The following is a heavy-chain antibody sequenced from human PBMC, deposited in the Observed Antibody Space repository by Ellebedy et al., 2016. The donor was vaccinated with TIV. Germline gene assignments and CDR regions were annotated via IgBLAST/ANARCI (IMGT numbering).Heavy chain of an antibody. Sequence: ASVKVSCQASGYTFTTYGIYLVLQAPGHRLEWLGRINVGNGNTKYSQKFQGRVTMTEYTSTDTAYMELSSLRSEDTALYYCATEKYSYGFGPNWFDPWGQGTLVTVAS. V-gene: IGHV1-3*01. CDR3: ATEKYSYGFGPNWFDP. CDR2: INVGNGNT. CDR1: GYTFTTYG. J-gene: IGHJ5*02. D-gene: IGHD5-18*01.